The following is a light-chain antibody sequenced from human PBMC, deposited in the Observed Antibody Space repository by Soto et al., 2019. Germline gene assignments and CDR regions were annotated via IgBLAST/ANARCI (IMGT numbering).Light chain of an antibody. CDR3: MHPLQVPIYT. CDR1: QSLLHANGNTY. Sequence: DIVMTQFPLSLPVSPGESASISCTSSQSLLHANGNTYLDWYRQKPGQSPQLPIYLASNRSSGVPDRFSGRGPGTEFTLKVDRVEADDVAVYYCMHPLQVPIYTFRRGTRLEFK. J-gene: IGKJ2*01. CDR2: LAS. V-gene: IGKV2-28*01.